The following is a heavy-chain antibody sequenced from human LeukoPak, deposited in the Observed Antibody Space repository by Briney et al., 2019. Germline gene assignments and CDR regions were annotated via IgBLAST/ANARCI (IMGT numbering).Heavy chain of an antibody. CDR1: GGTFSSYA. J-gene: IGHJ4*02. CDR2: IIPIFGTA. D-gene: IGHD3-22*01. CDR3: ARRGSGDYYDSSGYLSH. V-gene: IGHV1-69*13. Sequence: ASVKVSCKASGGTFSSYAISWVRQAPGQGLEWMGGIIPIFGTANYAQKFQGRVTITADESTSTAYMELSSLRSEDTAVCYCARRGSGDYYDSSGYLSHWGQGTLVTVSS.